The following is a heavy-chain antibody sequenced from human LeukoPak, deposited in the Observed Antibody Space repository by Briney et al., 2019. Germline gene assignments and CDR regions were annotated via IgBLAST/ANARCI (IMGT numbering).Heavy chain of an antibody. CDR1: GVSISSYY. CDR2: IYTSGST. D-gene: IGHD3-16*02. CDR3: ARDSEYVWGSYRPHFDY. Sequence: KPSETLSLTCTVSGVSISSYYWSWIRQPAGKGLEWIGRIYTSGSTNYNPSLKSGVTMSVDTSKNQFSLKLSSVTAADTAVYYCARDSEYVWGSYRPHFDYWGEGTLVTVSS. V-gene: IGHV4-4*07. J-gene: IGHJ4*02.